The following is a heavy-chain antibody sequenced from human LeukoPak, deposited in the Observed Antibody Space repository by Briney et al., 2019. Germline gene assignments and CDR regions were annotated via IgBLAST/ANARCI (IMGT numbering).Heavy chain of an antibody. CDR2: IRSKAYGGTT. Sequence: GGSLRLSCTASGFTFGDYAMSWFRQAPGTGLEWVGFIRSKAYGGTTGYAASVKGRFTISTDDSTNSLHLQMNSLKTEDTAVYYCAREARVLFYMDVWGKGTTVTVSS. J-gene: IGHJ6*03. D-gene: IGHD2-15*01. CDR1: GFTFGDYA. V-gene: IGHV3-49*03. CDR3: AREARVLFYMDV.